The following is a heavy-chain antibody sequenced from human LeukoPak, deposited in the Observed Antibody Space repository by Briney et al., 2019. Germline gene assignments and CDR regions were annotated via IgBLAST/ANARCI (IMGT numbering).Heavy chain of an antibody. CDR2: IWYDGSNK. V-gene: IGHV3-33*01. CDR3: ARDIAARALDY. D-gene: IGHD6-6*01. CDR1: GFTFSSYG. J-gene: IGHJ4*02. Sequence: GGSLRLSCAASGFTFSSYGMHWVRQAPGKGLEWVAVIWYDGSNKYYADSVKGRFTISRDNSKNTLYLQMNSLRAEDTAVCYCARDIAARALDYWGQGTLVTVSS.